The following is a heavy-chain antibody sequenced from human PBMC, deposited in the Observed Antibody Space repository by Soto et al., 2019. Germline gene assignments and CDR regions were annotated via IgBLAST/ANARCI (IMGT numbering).Heavy chain of an antibody. CDR3: AKDVVATIRDHYYMDV. CDR2: INWNSGSI. CDR1: GFTFDDYA. D-gene: IGHD5-12*01. J-gene: IGHJ6*03. Sequence: EVQLVESGGGLVQPGRSLRLSCAASGFTFDDYAMNWVRQAPGKGLEWVSGINWNSGSIDYADSVKGRFTISRDNAKNSLYLQMNSLRLEDTALYYCAKDVVATIRDHYYMDVWGKGTTVTVSS. V-gene: IGHV3-9*01.